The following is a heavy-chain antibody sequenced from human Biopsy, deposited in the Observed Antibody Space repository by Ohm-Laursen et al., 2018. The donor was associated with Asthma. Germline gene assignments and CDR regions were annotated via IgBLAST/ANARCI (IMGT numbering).Heavy chain of an antibody. CDR1: GGTFNSDT. V-gene: IGHV1-69*01. CDR2: IIPIFGTP. J-gene: IGHJ4*02. CDR3: ARSYCGGDCFSPFDY. D-gene: IGHD2-21*01. Sequence: SSAKVSCKASGGTFNSDTISWVRQAPGQGLEWMGGIIPIFGTPSYAQNFQSRLTITADDSTSTVYMELSSLRSEDTAMYYCARSYCGGDCFSPFDYWGQGTLVTVSS.